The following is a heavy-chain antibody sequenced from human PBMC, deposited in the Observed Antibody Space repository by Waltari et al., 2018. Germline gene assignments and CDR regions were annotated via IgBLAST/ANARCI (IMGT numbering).Heavy chain of an antibody. CDR1: GGSISRSSYY. CDR2: IYYSGST. Sequence: QLQLQESGPGLVKPSETLSLTCTVSGGSISRSSYYWGWIRPPPGKGLEWIATIYYSGSTYYNPSFQSRVTISLDTSKSQFSLRLSSVTAADTAIYYCAWAAADIAVAGGGVDYFDYWGQGTLVTVSS. J-gene: IGHJ4*02. D-gene: IGHD6-19*01. V-gene: IGHV4-39*01. CDR3: AWAAADIAVAGGGVDYFDY.